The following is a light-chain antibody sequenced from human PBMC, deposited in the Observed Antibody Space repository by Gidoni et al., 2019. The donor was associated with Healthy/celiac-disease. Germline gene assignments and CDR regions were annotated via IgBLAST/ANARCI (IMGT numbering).Light chain of an antibody. Sequence: EIVLTQSPATLSLSPGERATLSCRASQSVSSYLACYQQIPGQAPRLLIYYASNRATGIPARFSGSGSGTDFTLTISSLEPEDFAVYYCQQRSNWPPTFGQGTKLEIK. CDR1: QSVSSY. CDR2: YAS. J-gene: IGKJ2*01. V-gene: IGKV3-11*01. CDR3: QQRSNWPPT.